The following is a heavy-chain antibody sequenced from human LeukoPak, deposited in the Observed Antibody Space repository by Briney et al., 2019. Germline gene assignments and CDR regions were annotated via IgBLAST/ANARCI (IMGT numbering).Heavy chain of an antibody. Sequence: GGSLRLSCAASGFTFSSYEMNWVRHAPGKGLERVSYISSGGSTIYYADSVKGRFTISRDNAKNSLYLQMNSLRAEDTAVYYCAREGYSYGYGSGFDYWGQGTVVTVSS. D-gene: IGHD5-18*01. J-gene: IGHJ4*02. CDR3: AREGYSYGYGSGFDY. CDR2: ISSGGSTI. CDR1: GFTFSSYE. V-gene: IGHV3-48*03.